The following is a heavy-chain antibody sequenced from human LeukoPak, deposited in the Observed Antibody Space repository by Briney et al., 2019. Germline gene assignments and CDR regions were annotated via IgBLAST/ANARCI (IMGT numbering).Heavy chain of an antibody. CDR2: INPNSGGT. D-gene: IGHD3-22*01. CDR3: ARDRDYYDSSGYYYVDAFDI. V-gene: IGHV1-2*02. J-gene: IGHJ3*02. Sequence: ASVKVSCKASGYTFTGYYMHWVRQAHGQGLEWMGWINPNSGGTNYAQKFQGRVTMTRDTSISTAYMELSRLRSDDTAVYYCARDRDYYDSSGYYYVDAFDIWGQGTMVTVSS. CDR1: GYTFTGYY.